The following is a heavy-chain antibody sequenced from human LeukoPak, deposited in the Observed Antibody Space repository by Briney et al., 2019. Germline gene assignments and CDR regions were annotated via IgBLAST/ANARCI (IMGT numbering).Heavy chain of an antibody. CDR3: AGYSGYDGGAFDI. Sequence: PGGSLRLSCAASGFTLNNYAMNWVRQAPGKGLAWVSTIGNICRYINYVASVKGRFTISRDNAKNSVYLHMSSLRAEDTAHYYCAGYSGYDGGAFDIWGQGTMVTVSS. CDR2: IGNICRYI. V-gene: IGHV3-21*01. D-gene: IGHD5-12*01. CDR1: GFTLNNYA. J-gene: IGHJ3*02.